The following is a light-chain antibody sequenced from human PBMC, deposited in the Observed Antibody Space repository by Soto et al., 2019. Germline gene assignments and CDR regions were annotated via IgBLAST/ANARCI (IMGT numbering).Light chain of an antibody. Sequence: QTVRTRPASGSGFPGLGVLISSTRTRGDVGAYDYVSWYQHHPDKAPKLMIYEVSNRPSGVSDRFSGSKSVYTATLTISGLQAEDEADYYCASHTTSDTRVFGTGTKVTVL. CDR1: RGDVGAYDY. V-gene: IGLV2-14*01. CDR3: ASHTTSDTRV. J-gene: IGLJ1*01. CDR2: EVS.